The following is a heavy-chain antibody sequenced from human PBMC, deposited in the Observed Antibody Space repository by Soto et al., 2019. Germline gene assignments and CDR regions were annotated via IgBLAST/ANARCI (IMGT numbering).Heavy chain of an antibody. CDR2: ISYDGSNQ. CDR3: AKEKGKSGYTYSSSTLDS. D-gene: IGHD5-18*01. J-gene: IGHJ5*01. V-gene: IGHV3-30*18. CDR1: GFTFSTYG. Sequence: QVQLVESGGGVVQPGRSLRLSCAASGFTFSTYGMHWVRQAPGKGLEWVAVISYDGSNQYYSDFVKGRFTISRDNSKKTLFLQMNSLRAEDTALYYCAKEKGKSGYTYSSSTLDSWGHGTPVTVSS.